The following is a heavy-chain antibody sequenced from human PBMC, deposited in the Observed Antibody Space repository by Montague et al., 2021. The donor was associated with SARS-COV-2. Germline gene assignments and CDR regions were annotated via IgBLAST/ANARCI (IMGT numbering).Heavy chain of an antibody. D-gene: IGHD1-26*01. V-gene: IGHV4-39*07. Sequence: SETLSLTCTLSGGSISSRSYYWGWIRQPPGKGLEWIGGIYYSGNTYYNPSLKSRVTISVDPSKNQFSLKLTSVTAADTAVYFCAREGAVVGARRTFDIWGQGTMVTVSS. CDR3: AREGAVVGARRTFDI. CDR1: GGSISSRSYY. J-gene: IGHJ3*02. CDR2: IYYSGNT.